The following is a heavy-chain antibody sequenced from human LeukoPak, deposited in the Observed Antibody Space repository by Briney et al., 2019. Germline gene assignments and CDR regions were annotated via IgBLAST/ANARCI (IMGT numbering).Heavy chain of an antibody. V-gene: IGHV4-4*07. D-gene: IGHD6-13*01. CDR1: GGSISGYY. CDR2: IYSSGST. CDR3: ARQQQLRSGWFDP. J-gene: IGHJ5*02. Sequence: PSETLSLTCTVSGGSISGYYWSWIRQPAGKGLEWIGRIYSSGSTNYNPSLKSRVTMSVDTSKNQLSLKLSSVTAADTAVYYCARQQQLRSGWFDPWGQGTLVTVSS.